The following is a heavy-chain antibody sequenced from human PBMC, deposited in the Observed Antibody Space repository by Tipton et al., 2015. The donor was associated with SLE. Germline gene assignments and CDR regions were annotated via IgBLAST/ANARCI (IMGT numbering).Heavy chain of an antibody. Sequence: TLSLTCTVSGGSIFSSSYYWAWIRQPPGKGLEWIGSIYYSGSTYYNPSLKSRLTISVDTSKNQFSLKLSSVTAADTAVYYCARLWGYWGQGTLVTVSS. D-gene: IGHD7-27*01. CDR3: ARLWGY. V-gene: IGHV4-39*01. J-gene: IGHJ4*02. CDR2: IYYSGST. CDR1: GGSIFSSSYY.